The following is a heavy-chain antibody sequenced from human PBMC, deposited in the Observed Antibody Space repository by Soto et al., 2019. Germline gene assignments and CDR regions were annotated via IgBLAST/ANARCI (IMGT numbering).Heavy chain of an antibody. J-gene: IGHJ3*02. Sequence: SETLSLTCAVFGGSLSGYYWSWIRKPPGKGLEWIGEINASGSTNYNPSLKSLVTISVDTSKNQFSLKLTSVIAADTAVYFCARAGLSGPYYAFDIWGQGTMVTVSS. D-gene: IGHD3-3*01. CDR1: GGSLSGYY. V-gene: IGHV4-34*01. CDR3: ARAGLSGPYYAFDI. CDR2: INASGST.